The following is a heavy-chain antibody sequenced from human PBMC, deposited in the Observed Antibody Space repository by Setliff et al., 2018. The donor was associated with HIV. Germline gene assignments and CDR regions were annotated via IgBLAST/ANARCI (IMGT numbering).Heavy chain of an antibody. D-gene: IGHD5-12*01. V-gene: IGHV4-61*02. CDR3: ARIPWVATLWGGAFDL. J-gene: IGHJ3*01. CDR1: DDSIKSDNYY. CDR2: VYITGRI. Sequence: SETLSLTCTVSDDSIKSDNYYWSWVRQPAGKGLEWIGRVYITGRIHYNPSLKSRVSLSIDTSKNQFSLQLSSVTAADTAVYYCARIPWVATLWGGAFDLWGHGTMVTVSS.